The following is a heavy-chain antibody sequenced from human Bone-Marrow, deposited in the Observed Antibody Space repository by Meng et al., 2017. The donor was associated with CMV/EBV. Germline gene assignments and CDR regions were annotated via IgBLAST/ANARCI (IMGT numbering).Heavy chain of an antibody. J-gene: IGHJ6*02. V-gene: IGHV1-2*02. Sequence: ASVKVSCKASGYTFTGYYMHWVRQAPGQGLEWMGWINPNSGGTNYAQKFQGRVTMTRDTSISTAYMELSRLRSEDTAVYYCARPATPYDYYGMDVWGQGTTVTVSS. CDR1: GYTFTGYY. CDR2: INPNSGGT. CDR3: ARPATPYDYYGMDV.